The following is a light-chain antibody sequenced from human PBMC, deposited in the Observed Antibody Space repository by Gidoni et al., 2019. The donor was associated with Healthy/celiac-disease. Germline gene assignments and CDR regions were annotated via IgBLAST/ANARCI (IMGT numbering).Light chain of an antibody. CDR2: DNN. CDR3: GTWDSSLSVVV. J-gene: IGLJ2*01. V-gene: IGLV1-51*01. Sequence: APGQKVTISCSGSSSNIGNNYVSWYQQLPGAAPKLLIYDNNKRPSGIPDRFSGSKSGTSATLGITGLQTGDEADYYCGTWDSSLSVVVFGGGTKLTVL. CDR1: SSNIGNNY.